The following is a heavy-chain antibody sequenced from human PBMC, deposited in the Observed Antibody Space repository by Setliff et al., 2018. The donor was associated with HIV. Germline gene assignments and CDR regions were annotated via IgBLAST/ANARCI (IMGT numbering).Heavy chain of an antibody. D-gene: IGHD1-1*01. CDR3: ARERRLHGIQPPYWYFDL. Sequence: LSLTCGVYGGSFSYDYWSWIRQPPGEELEWIGEINHGGTTKYNPAFKGRFAISIDTSKNQFSLKLASVTAADTAVYYCARERRLHGIQPPYWYFDLWSRGTLVTVSS. CDR2: INHGGTT. V-gene: IGHV4-34*01. J-gene: IGHJ2*01. CDR1: GGSFSYDY.